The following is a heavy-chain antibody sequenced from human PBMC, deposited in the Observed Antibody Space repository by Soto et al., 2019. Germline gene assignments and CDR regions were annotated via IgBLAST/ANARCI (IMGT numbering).Heavy chain of an antibody. CDR1: GYTFTGYY. Sequence: ASVKVSCKASGYTFTGYYIHWVRQAPGQGLEWMGWINPNSGGTSYAQKFQGWVTMTRDTSISTAYMELSRLISDDTAVYYCARDGHYDFWSGYLPYYYHGMDVWGQGTTVTVSS. D-gene: IGHD3-3*01. J-gene: IGHJ6*02. V-gene: IGHV1-2*04. CDR2: INPNSGGT. CDR3: ARDGHYDFWSGYLPYYYHGMDV.